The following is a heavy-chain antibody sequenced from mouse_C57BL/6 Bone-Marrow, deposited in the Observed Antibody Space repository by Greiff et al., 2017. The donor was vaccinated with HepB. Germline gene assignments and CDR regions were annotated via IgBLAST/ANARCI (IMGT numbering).Heavy chain of an antibody. CDR2: ISNLAYSI. V-gene: IGHV5-15*01. CDR1: GFTFSDYG. J-gene: IGHJ3*01. Sequence: EVQLVESGGGLVQPGGSLKLSCAASGFTFSDYGMAWVRQAPRKGPEWVAFISNLAYSIYYADTVTGRFTISRENAKNTLYLEMSSLRSEDTAMYYCARHDKRAWFAYWGQGTLVTVSA. CDR3: ARHDKRAWFAY.